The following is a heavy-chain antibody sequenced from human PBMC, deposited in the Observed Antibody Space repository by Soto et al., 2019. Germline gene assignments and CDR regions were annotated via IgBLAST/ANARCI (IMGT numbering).Heavy chain of an antibody. Sequence: SVKVSCKGSGGTFSNYAISWVRQAPGQGLEWMGGIIPIYGTVNYAQKFQGRVTITADESTTTAYMELNSLRAEDTALYYCAKDRYTSLLDPPYYFDYWGLGTLVTVSS. V-gene: IGHV1-69*13. CDR2: IIPIYGTV. CDR1: GGTFSNYA. CDR3: AKDRYTSLLDPPYYFDY. D-gene: IGHD5-18*01. J-gene: IGHJ4*02.